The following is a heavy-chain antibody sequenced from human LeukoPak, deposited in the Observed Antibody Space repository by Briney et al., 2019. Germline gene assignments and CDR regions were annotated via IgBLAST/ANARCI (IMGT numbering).Heavy chain of an antibody. CDR1: GGSFSGYY. D-gene: IGHD1-7*01. CDR2: INHSGST. CDR3: ARQSPQFGNYGLNWFDP. Sequence: SSETLSLTCAVYGGSFSGYYWSWIRQPPGKGLEWIGEINHSGSTNYNPSLKSRVTISVDTSKNQFSLKLSSVTAADTAVYYCARQSPQFGNYGLNWFDPWGQGTLVTVSS. J-gene: IGHJ5*02. V-gene: IGHV4-34*01.